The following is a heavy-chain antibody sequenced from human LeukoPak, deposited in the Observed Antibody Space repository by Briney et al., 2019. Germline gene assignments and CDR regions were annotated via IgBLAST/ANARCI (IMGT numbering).Heavy chain of an antibody. Sequence: GASVKVSCKASGYTFTSYGISWVRQAPGQGLEWMGWISAYNGNTNYAQKLQGRVTMTTDTSTSTAYMELRSLRSDDTAVYYCARDGYSYGIWAHYFDYWGQGTLVTVSS. V-gene: IGHV1-18*01. CDR3: ARDGYSYGIWAHYFDY. D-gene: IGHD5-18*01. CDR1: GYTFTSYG. CDR2: ISAYNGNT. J-gene: IGHJ4*02.